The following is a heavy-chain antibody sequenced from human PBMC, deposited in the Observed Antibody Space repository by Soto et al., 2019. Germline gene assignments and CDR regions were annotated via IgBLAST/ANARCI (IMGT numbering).Heavy chain of an antibody. CDR1: GGTFRSYA. D-gene: IGHD6-19*01. CDR2: IIPICGTT. J-gene: IGHJ4*02. V-gene: IGHV1-69*05. Sequence: SVKVSCKASGGTFRSYAISLVRQAPGQGLEWMGGIIPICGTTNYAQKFQGRVTMTRNTSTSTAYMELSSLRSEDTAVYYCARGPTLAVAGMRGDYYFDYWGQGTLVTV. CDR3: ARGPTLAVAGMRGDYYFDY.